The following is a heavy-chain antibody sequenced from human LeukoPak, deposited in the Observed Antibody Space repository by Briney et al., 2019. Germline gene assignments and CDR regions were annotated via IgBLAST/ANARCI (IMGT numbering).Heavy chain of an antibody. Sequence: PGRSLRLSCAASGFTFSSYGMHWVRQAPGKGLEWVAVIWYDGSNKYYADSVKGRFTISRDKSKNMVFLEMNSLRAEDTATYHCARGGLIWFGDHFDFWGRGTLVTVSS. J-gene: IGHJ4*01. CDR2: IWYDGSNK. V-gene: IGHV3-33*01. CDR3: ARGGLIWFGDHFDF. CDR1: GFTFSSYG. D-gene: IGHD3-10*01.